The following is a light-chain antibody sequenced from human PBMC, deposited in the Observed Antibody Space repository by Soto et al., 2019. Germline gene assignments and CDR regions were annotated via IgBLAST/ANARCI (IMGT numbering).Light chain of an antibody. CDR3: QQYGSSPWT. V-gene: IGKV3-20*01. Sequence: EVVLMQSPGTLSLSPGERVTLSCRASQSVSSTYLAWYQQKPGQAPRLLIYGVSSRATGIPDRFSGSGSGTDFTLTISRLEPEDFAVYYCQQYGSSPWTFGQGTKVEIK. CDR1: QSVSSTY. J-gene: IGKJ1*01. CDR2: GVS.